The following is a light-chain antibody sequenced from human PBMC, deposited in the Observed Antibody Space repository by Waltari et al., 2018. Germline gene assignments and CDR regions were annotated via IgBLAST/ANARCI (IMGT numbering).Light chain of an antibody. CDR3: QQYHKWPPGG. V-gene: IGKV3-15*01. Sequence: VVTQSPATLSVSPGKTVTLSCRASQRVNTNLAWSQQKPGQPPRRLIFAASTRAPGIPSGFGGGGSGTEFTLTITSLQFEDVGVYFCQQYHKWPPGGFGGGTKVEIE. J-gene: IGKJ4*01. CDR1: QRVNTN. CDR2: AAS.